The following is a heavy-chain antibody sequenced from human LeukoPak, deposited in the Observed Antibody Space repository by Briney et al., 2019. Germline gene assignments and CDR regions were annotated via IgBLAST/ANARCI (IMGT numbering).Heavy chain of an antibody. V-gene: IGHV3-23*01. CDR1: GFTFDDYA. Sequence: QPGGSLRLSCAASGFTFDDYAMHWVRQAPGKGLEWVSGISWNSGSTYYADSVKGRFTISRDNSKNTLYLQMNSLRAEDTAVYYCAKDPDCTSGVCYTFFDYWGQGTLVTVSS. J-gene: IGHJ4*02. D-gene: IGHD2-8*01. CDR3: AKDPDCTSGVCYTFFDY. CDR2: ISWNSGST.